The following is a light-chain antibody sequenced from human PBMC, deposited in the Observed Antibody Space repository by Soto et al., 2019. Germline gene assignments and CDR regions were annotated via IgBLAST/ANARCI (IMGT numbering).Light chain of an antibody. CDR3: QQYNNWPWT. V-gene: IGKV3-15*01. J-gene: IGKJ1*01. CDR2: GAS. Sequence: EIVMTQSPATLSVSPGGRATLSCGASQSISDTLAWYQQKPGQAPRLLIHGASTRAPGFPARFSGSGSGTDFTLTISSLQSEDFAVYYCQQYNNWPWTFGQGTKVEIK. CDR1: QSISDT.